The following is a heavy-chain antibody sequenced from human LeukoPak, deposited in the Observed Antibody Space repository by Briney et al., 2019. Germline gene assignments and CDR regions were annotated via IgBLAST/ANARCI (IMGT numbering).Heavy chain of an antibody. V-gene: IGHV4-39*02. CDR2: IYYSGST. D-gene: IGHD4-11*01. Sequence: PSETLSLTCTVSGGSISSSSYYWGWIRQPPGKGLEWIGSIYYSGSTYYNPSLKSRVTISVETSKNQFSLKLSSVTAADTAVYYCARDYRRHMDVWGKGTTVTVSS. CDR3: ARDYRRHMDV. CDR1: GGSISSSSYY. J-gene: IGHJ6*03.